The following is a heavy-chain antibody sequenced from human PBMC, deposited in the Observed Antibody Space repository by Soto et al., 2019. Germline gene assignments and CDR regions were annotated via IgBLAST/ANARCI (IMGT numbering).Heavy chain of an antibody. CDR2: ISAYNRNI. J-gene: IGHJ4*02. V-gene: IGHV1-18*01. CDR1: GYTLTTYD. D-gene: IGHD5-18*01. Sequence: QVQLVQSGAEVKKPGASVKVSCQASGYTLTTYDISWVRQAPGQGLEWMGWISAYNRNIKYIQKFQGRVTMTTDTSTSTAYMELRSLRSDDTAVYYCARHREGGYTYGYDYWGQGTLVTVSS. CDR3: ARHREGGYTYGYDY.